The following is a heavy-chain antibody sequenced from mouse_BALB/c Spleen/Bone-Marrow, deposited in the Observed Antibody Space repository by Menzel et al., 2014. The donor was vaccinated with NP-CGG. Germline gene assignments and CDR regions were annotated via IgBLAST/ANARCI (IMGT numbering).Heavy chain of an antibody. CDR1: GFSLTSYG. CDR2: IWAGGST. D-gene: IGHD1-2*01. J-gene: IGHJ2*01. V-gene: IGHV2-9*02. CDR3: ARSLIRLRYFDY. Sequence: VQRVESGPGLVAPSQSLSITCTVSGFSLTSYGVHWVRQSPGKGLEWLGVIWAGGSTNYNSALMSRLSISKDNSESQVFLKMNSLQTDDTAMYYCARSLIRLRYFDYWGQGTTLTVSS.